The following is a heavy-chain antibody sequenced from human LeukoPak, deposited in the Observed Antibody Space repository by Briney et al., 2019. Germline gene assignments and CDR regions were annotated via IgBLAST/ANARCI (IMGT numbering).Heavy chain of an antibody. D-gene: IGHD4-17*01. J-gene: IGHJ6*02. Sequence: SETLSLTCTVSGGSISSGGYYWSWIRQHPGKGLEWIGYIYYSGSTYYNPSLKSRVTMSVDTSKNQFSLKLSSVTAADTAVYYCARDYGLYYYGMDVWGQGTTVTVSS. CDR1: GGSISSGGYY. CDR3: ARDYGLYYYGMDV. CDR2: IYYSGST. V-gene: IGHV4-31*03.